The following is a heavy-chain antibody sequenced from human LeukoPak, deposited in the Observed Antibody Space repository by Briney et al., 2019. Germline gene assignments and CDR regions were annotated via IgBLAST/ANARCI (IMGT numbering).Heavy chain of an antibody. CDR1: GYTFTSYY. D-gene: IGHD2-21*02. V-gene: IGHV1-46*01. CDR2: INPSGGST. CDR3: ARVTYCGGDRYSLDY. Sequence: ASVKVSCKASGYTFTSYYMHWVRQAPGQGLEWLGIINPSGGSTSYAQKFQGRVTMTRDTSTSTVYMELSSLRSEDTAVYYCARVTYCGGDRYSLDYWGQGTLVTVSS. J-gene: IGHJ4*02.